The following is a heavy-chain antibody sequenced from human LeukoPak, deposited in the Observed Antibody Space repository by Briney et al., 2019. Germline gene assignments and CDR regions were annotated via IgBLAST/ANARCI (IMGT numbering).Heavy chain of an antibody. CDR3: ARHGTISSESYFDY. J-gene: IGHJ4*02. Sequence: PSETLSLTCSVSGGSVSSYYWSWLRQSPGKGLEWIGYIHNSGRTNYNPSLKSRVTGFVDTSKNQVSLRLSSVTAADTAVYYCARHGTISSESYFDYWGQGALVTVSS. CDR2: IHNSGRT. V-gene: IGHV4-59*08. CDR1: GGSVSSYY. D-gene: IGHD1-14*01.